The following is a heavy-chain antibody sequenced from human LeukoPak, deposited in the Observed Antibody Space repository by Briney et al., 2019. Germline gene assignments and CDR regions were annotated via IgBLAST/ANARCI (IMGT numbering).Heavy chain of an antibody. V-gene: IGHV3-48*03. CDR3: ARDGGGSSWYQYYYFDY. CDR2: ISSSGSTI. Sequence: GALSLSCAASGFTFSSYEMNWVRQAPGKGLEWVSYISSSGSTIYYADSVKGRFTISRDNSKNTLYLQMNSLRAEDTAVYYCARDGGGSSWYQYYYFDYWGQGTLVTVSS. D-gene: IGHD6-13*01. J-gene: IGHJ4*02. CDR1: GFTFSSYE.